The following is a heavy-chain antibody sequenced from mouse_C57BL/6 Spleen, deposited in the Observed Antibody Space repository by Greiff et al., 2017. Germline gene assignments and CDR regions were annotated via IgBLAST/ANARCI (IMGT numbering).Heavy chain of an antibody. CDR2: INPSNGGT. CDR3: ARNGGGSFYAMDY. D-gene: IGHD1-1*02. CDR1: GYTFTSYW. J-gene: IGHJ4*01. Sequence: QVQLQQPGTELVKPGASVKLSCKASGYTFTSYWMHWVKQRPGQGLEWIGNINPSNGGTNYNEKFKSKATLTVDKSSSTAYMQLSSLTSEDSAGYYWARNGGGSFYAMDYWGQGTSVTGSS. V-gene: IGHV1-53*01.